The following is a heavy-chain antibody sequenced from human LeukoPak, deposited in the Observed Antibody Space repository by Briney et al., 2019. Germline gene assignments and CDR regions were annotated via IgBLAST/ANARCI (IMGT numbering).Heavy chain of an antibody. CDR2: MYRSGTT. CDR1: GYSISTGYY. D-gene: IGHD6-19*01. Sequence: SETLSLTCAVSGYSISTGYYWGWIRQPPGKGLEWIGSMYRSGTTYYNPSLESRVTISIDTSKNHFSLKLSSVTAADTAVYYCARDRRAVAGPSFDYWGRGTLVTVSS. J-gene: IGHJ2*01. V-gene: IGHV4-38-2*02. CDR3: ARDRRAVAGPSFDY.